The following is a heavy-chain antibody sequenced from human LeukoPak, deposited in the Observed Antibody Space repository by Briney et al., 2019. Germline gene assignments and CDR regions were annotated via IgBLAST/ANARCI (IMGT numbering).Heavy chain of an antibody. D-gene: IGHD2-2*01. Sequence: GGPLRLSCAASGFTFSSHWMPWVRQAPEKGLVGVAHINADGSGTYYAASVKGRFTIPRDNAKNTLYLKMHSLTAEDTAVYYCVRGALRDCSYTSCTRGNWFDPWGQGTLVTVSS. CDR3: VRGALRDCSYTSCTRGNWFDP. CDR2: INADGSGT. V-gene: IGHV3-74*01. J-gene: IGHJ5*02. CDR1: GFTFSSHW.